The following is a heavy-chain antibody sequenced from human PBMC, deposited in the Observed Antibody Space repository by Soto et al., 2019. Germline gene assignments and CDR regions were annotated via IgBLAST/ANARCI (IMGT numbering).Heavy chain of an antibody. V-gene: IGHV4-61*01. CDR3: ARDLGFCSGGSCPRYFDY. D-gene: IGHD2-15*01. Sequence: SETLSLTCTVSGGSVSTSIYYWSWIRQPPGKGLECIGHIYYSGSTNYNPYLKSRVTISMDTSNNQFSLRLTSVTAADTAVYYCARDLGFCSGGSCPRYFDYWGQGILVTVSS. CDR2: IYYSGST. J-gene: IGHJ4*02. CDR1: GGSVSTSIYY.